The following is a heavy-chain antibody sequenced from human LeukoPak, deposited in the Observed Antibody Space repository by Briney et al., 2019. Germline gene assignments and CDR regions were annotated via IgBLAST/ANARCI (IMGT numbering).Heavy chain of an antibody. D-gene: IGHD5-12*01. Sequence: ASVKVSCKASGYTFTTYGITWVRQAPGQGLEWMGWISAYNGNTNYARKLQGRVTMTTDTSTSTAYMELRSLRSDDTAVYYCARGQSPGDIVPTTFDYWGQGTLVTVSS. CDR2: ISAYNGNT. CDR3: ARGQSPGDIVPTTFDY. V-gene: IGHV1-18*04. J-gene: IGHJ4*02. CDR1: GYTFTTYG.